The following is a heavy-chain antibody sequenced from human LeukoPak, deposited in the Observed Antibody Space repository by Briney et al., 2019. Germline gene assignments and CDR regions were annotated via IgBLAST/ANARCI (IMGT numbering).Heavy chain of an antibody. CDR2: IKQDGSEK. Sequence: GGSLRLCCAASGFTFSTYWMSWVRQAPGKGLEWVANIKQDGSEKYYVDSVKGRFTISRDNAKTSLYLQMNSLRAEDTAMYYCARDSAGNDYWGQGTLVTVSS. CDR1: GFTFSTYW. J-gene: IGHJ4*02. V-gene: IGHV3-7*01. D-gene: IGHD6-13*01. CDR3: ARDSAGNDY.